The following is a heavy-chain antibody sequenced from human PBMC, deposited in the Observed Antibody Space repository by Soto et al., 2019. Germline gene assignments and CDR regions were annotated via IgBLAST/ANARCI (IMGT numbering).Heavy chain of an antibody. Sequence: GSLGLSCAASGFTFSSYEMNWVRQAPGKGLEWVSYISSSGSTIYYADSVKGRFTISRDNAKNSLYLQMNSLRAEDTAVYYCARDSYSSGYYYGMDVWGQGTTVTVSS. J-gene: IGHJ6*02. CDR2: ISSSGSTI. CDR3: ARDSYSSGYYYGMDV. V-gene: IGHV3-48*03. CDR1: GFTFSSYE. D-gene: IGHD6-19*01.